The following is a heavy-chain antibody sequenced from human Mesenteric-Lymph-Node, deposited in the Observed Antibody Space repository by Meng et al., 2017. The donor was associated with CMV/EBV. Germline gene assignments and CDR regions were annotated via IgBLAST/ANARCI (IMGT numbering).Heavy chain of an antibody. CDR3: ARDRSRGGSTGGTY. Sequence: ASGSTFTGYGISWVRQAPGQGLEWMGWISAYNGNTNYAQKLQGRVTMTTDTSTSTAYMELRSLRSDDTAVYYCARDRSRGGSTGGTYWGQGTLVTVSS. V-gene: IGHV1-18*04. CDR1: GSTFTGYG. CDR2: ISAYNGNT. D-gene: IGHD1-26*01. J-gene: IGHJ4*02.